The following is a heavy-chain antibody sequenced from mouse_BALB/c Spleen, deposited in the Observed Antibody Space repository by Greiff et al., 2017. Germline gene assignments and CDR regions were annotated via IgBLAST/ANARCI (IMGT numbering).Heavy chain of an antibody. CDR3: TRDGNYVAWFAD. D-gene: IGHD2-1*01. CDR2: INPSNGGT. J-gene: IGHJ3*01. CDR1: GYTFTSYY. Sequence: QVQLQQSGAELVKPGASVKLSCKASGYTFTSYYMYWVKQRPGQGLEWIGEINPSNGGTNFNEKFKSKATLTVDKSSSTAYMQLSSLTSEDSAVYYCTRDGNYVAWFADWGQGTLVTVSA. V-gene: IGHV1S81*02.